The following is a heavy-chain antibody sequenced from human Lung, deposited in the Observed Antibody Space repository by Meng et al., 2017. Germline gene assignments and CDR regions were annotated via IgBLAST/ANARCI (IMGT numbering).Heavy chain of an antibody. D-gene: IGHD4-11*01. CDR3: ARGPTTMAHDFDY. V-gene: IGHV4-34*01. J-gene: IGHJ4*02. CDR2: INHSGST. CDR1: GGSFSDYY. Sequence: QGQLQQVGAGLLKPSETLSLTCVVSGGSFSDYYWSWIRQPPGKGLEWIGEINHSGSTNYNPSLESRATISVDTSQNNLSLKLSSVTAADSVVYYCARGPTTMAHDFDYWGQGTLVTVSS.